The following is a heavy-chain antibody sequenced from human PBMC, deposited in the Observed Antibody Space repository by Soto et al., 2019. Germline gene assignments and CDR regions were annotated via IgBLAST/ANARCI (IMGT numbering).Heavy chain of an antibody. J-gene: IGHJ6*04. CDR1: GYTFTGYY. Sequence: APVKVSCKSSGYTFTGYYMHWVRQAPGQGLEWMGWINPNSGGTNYAQKFQGRVTMTRDTSISTAYMELSRLRSDDTAGYSCARDSSSWPPLPYGMDVWDNGTTV. CDR2: INPNSGGT. CDR3: ARDSSSWPPLPYGMDV. D-gene: IGHD6-13*01. V-gene: IGHV1-2*02.